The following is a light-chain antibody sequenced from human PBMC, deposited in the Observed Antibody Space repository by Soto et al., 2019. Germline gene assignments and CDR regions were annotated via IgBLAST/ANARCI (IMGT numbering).Light chain of an antibody. V-gene: IGKV3-11*01. J-gene: IGKJ4*01. CDR2: DSS. CDR1: QSVSSY. Sequence: EIVLTQFPATLSLSPGDGATLSCRANQSVSSYLAWYQQKRGQAPRLLIYDSSNRATGIPARFSGSGSGTDFSLIISSLEPEDFAVYYCQQRSNWPLTFGGGTKVEIK. CDR3: QQRSNWPLT.